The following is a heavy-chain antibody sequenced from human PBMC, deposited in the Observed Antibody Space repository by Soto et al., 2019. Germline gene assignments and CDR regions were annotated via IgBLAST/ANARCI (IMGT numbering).Heavy chain of an antibody. D-gene: IGHD3-16*01. CDR3: AHIPNYYQYDWFDP. J-gene: IGHJ5*02. CDR1: GFSLTTRGVG. Sequence: QITLKESGPTLVKPTQTLTLTCTFSGFSLTTRGVGVGWIRQPPGKALECLALIYWDDDKRDSPSLQSRLSITKDTSKNQLVLTMTNVDPVDKATYYCAHIPNYYQYDWFDPWGQGPLVSVSS. CDR2: IYWDDDK. V-gene: IGHV2-5*02.